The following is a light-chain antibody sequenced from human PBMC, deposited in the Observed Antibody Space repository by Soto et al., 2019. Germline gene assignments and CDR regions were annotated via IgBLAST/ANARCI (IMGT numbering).Light chain of an antibody. Sequence: EIVLTQSPGTLSLSPGERATLSCRASQSVSSSHLAWYQQKPGQAPSLLIYGPSATATGIPARFSGSGSVTDFTLTISRLEPEDFAVYYCQQYGDSPPWTFGQGTKVEIK. CDR3: QQYGDSPPWT. V-gene: IGKV3-20*01. J-gene: IGKJ1*01. CDR1: QSVSSSH. CDR2: GPS.